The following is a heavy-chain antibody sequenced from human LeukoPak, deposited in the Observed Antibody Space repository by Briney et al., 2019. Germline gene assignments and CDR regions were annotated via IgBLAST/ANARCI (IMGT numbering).Heavy chain of an antibody. V-gene: IGHV3-23*01. J-gene: IGHJ4*02. CDR1: GFTFSSYA. Sequence: LPGGSLRLSCAASGFTFSSYAMSWVRQAPGKGLEWVSAISGSGGSTYYADSVKGRFTISRDNSKNTLYLQTNSLRAEDTAVYYCAKRSAAGRYFDYWGQGTLVTVSS. CDR2: ISGSGGST. D-gene: IGHD6-13*01. CDR3: AKRSAAGRYFDY.